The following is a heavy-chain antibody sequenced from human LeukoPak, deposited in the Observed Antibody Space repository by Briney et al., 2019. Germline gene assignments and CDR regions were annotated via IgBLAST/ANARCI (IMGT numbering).Heavy chain of an antibody. J-gene: IGHJ4*02. CDR3: ARGWGCSGGSCYFIDY. Sequence: PSETLSLTCAVYGGSFSGYYWSWIRQPPGKGLEWIGEINHSGSTNYNPSLKSRVTISVDTSKNQFSLKLSSVTAADTAVYCCARGWGCSGGSCYFIDYWGQGNLVTVSS. D-gene: IGHD2-15*01. CDR2: INHSGST. V-gene: IGHV4-34*01. CDR1: GGSFSGYY.